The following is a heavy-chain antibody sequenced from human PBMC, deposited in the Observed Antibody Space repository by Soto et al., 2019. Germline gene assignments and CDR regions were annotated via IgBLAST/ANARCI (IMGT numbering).Heavy chain of an antibody. J-gene: IGHJ4*02. CDR1: GGSFSGYY. V-gene: IGHV4-31*11. CDR3: ARGVTLVRGVIHTPYFDY. D-gene: IGHD3-10*01. Sequence: TSETLSLTCAVYGGSFSGYYWSWIRQHPGKGLEWIGYIYYSGSTYYNPSLKSRVTISVDTSKNQFSLKLSSVTAADTAVYYCARGVTLVRGVIHTPYFDYWGQGALVTVSS. CDR2: IYYSGST.